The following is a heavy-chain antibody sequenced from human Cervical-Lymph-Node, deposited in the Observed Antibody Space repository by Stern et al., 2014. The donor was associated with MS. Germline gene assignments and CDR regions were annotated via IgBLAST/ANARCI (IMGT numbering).Heavy chain of an antibody. V-gene: IGHV7-4-1*02. CDR2: INTNTGIP. CDR1: GYTFTHYG. Sequence: QVQLGQSGSELKKPGASVKVSCKASGYTFTHYGINWVRQAPGQGLEWMGWINTNTGIPTYGQAFTGRFVFSFDASVSTAYLHISSLKADDTAIYYCARLRVGNITRDYWGPGTLVTVSS. CDR3: ARLRVGNITRDY. D-gene: IGHD1-26*01. J-gene: IGHJ4*02.